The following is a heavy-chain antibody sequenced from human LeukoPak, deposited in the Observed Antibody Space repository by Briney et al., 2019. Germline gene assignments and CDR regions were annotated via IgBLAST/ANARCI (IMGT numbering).Heavy chain of an antibody. J-gene: IGHJ4*02. CDR1: GFTFSSYV. Sequence: GRSLRLSCAASGFTFSSYVMHWVRQAPGKGLEWVAVISYDGSNKYYADSVNGRFTISRDNSKNTLYLQMNSRRAEDTAVYYCAKDLPQQWRTAFHWGQGTLVTVSS. V-gene: IGHV3-30*18. D-gene: IGHD6-19*01. CDR2: ISYDGSNK. CDR3: AKDLPQQWRTAFH.